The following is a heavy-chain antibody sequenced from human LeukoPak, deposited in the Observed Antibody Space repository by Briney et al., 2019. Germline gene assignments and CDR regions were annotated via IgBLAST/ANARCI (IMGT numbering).Heavy chain of an antibody. V-gene: IGHV4-59*01. D-gene: IGHD3-22*01. J-gene: IGHJ6*02. CDR1: GGSISSYY. Sequence: SETLSLTCTVSGGSISSYYWSWIRQPPGKGLEWIGYIYYSGSTNYNPSLKSRVTISVDTSKNQFSLKLSSVTAADTAVYYCARVFSSGYYPHCGMDVWGQGTTVTVSS. CDR2: IYYSGST. CDR3: ARVFSSGYYPHCGMDV.